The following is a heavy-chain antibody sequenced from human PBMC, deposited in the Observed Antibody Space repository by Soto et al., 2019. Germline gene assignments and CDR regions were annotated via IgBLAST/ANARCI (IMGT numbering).Heavy chain of an antibody. CDR3: VRDRADFSSTYYHYFSV. Sequence: SETLSLTCKVSGTSGRHFYWSWIRQSAGKGLEWIGRIYSTGTTNFNPSLKSRLTMSMDMSKNQVSLNLTSVTAADTAVYYCVRDRADFSSTYYHYFSVWGRGTLVTVSS. J-gene: IGHJ2*01. CDR2: IYSTGTT. CDR1: GTSGRHFY. D-gene: IGHD6-13*01. V-gene: IGHV4-4*07.